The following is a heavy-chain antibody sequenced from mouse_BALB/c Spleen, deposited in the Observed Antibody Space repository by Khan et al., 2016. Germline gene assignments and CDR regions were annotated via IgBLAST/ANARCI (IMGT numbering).Heavy chain of an antibody. Sequence: VQLQQSGAELVKPGASVKLSCTASGFNIKDTYMHWVKQRPEQGLEWIGRIDPANVNTKYDPTFQGKATITADTSSNTAYLQLSSLTSEDTAVYYCTREGYDPYWGQGTTLTVSS. V-gene: IGHV14-3*02. D-gene: IGHD2-2*01. CDR2: IDPANVNT. CDR1: GFNIKDTY. CDR3: TREGYDPY. J-gene: IGHJ2*01.